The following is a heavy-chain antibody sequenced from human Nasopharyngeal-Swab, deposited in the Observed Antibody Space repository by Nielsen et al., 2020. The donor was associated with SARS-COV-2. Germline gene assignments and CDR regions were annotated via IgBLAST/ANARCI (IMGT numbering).Heavy chain of an antibody. V-gene: IGHV4-59*01. CDR1: GGSISSYY. CDR3: ARDCDGSGSLFGWFDP. J-gene: IGHJ5*02. Sequence: GSLRLSCTVSGGSISSYYWSWIRQPPGKGLEWIGYIYYSGSTNYNPSLKSRVTISVDTSKNQFSLKLSSVTAADTAVYYCARDCDGSGSLFGWFDPWGQGTLVTVSS. D-gene: IGHD3-10*01. CDR2: IYYSGST.